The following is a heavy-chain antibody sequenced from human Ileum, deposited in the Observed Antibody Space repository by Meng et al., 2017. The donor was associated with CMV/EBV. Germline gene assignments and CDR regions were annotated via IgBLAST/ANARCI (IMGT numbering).Heavy chain of an antibody. V-gene: IGHV1-69*05. D-gene: IGHD3-22*01. CDR1: GGTFSNFA. Sequence: SVKVSCKASGGTFSNFAISWVRQAPGQGLEWMGGFIPIFGTAKFAQVFQGRVTITTDESTSTAYMELSSLRSEDTAVYYCARINFDSSGYYFHYYGMDVWGRGTMVTVSS. J-gene: IGHJ6*02. CDR2: FIPIFGTA. CDR3: ARINFDSSGYYFHYYGMDV.